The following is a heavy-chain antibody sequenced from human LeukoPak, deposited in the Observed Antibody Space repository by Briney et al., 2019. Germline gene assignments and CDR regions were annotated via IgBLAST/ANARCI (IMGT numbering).Heavy chain of an antibody. CDR1: GFTFSSYA. D-gene: IGHD3-10*01. CDR3: ARDAGLWFGELSRNYNHPDY. V-gene: IGHV3-30-3*01. CDR2: ISYDGSNK. J-gene: IGHJ4*02. Sequence: GGSLRLSCAASGFTFSSYAMSWVRQAPGKGLEWVAVISYDGSNKYYADSVKGRFTISRDNSKNTLYLQMNSLRAEDTAVYYCARDAGLWFGELSRNYNHPDYWGQGTLVTVSS.